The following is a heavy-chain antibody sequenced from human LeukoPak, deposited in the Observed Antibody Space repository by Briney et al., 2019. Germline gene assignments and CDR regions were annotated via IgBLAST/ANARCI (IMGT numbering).Heavy chain of an antibody. D-gene: IGHD3-10*01. CDR1: GYTFTGYY. CDR3: ARNTMVRGVIIFVY. CDR2: INPNSGGT. V-gene: IGHV1-2*02. Sequence: ASVKVSCKASGYTFTGYYMHWVRQAPGQGLEWMGWINPNSGGTNYAQKFQGRVTMTRDTSISTAYMELSRLRSDDTAVYYCARNTMVRGVIIFVYWGQGTLVTVSS. J-gene: IGHJ4*02.